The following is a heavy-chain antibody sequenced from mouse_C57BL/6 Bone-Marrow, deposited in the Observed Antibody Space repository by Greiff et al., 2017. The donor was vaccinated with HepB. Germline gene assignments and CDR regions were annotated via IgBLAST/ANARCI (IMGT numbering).Heavy chain of an antibody. J-gene: IGHJ4*01. CDR1: GYSITSGYY. V-gene: IGHV3-6*01. CDR2: ISYDGSN. D-gene: IGHD2-3*01. CDR3: ARDDGYYFYYAMDY. Sequence: EVKLQESGPGLVKPSQSLSLTCSVTGYSITSGYYWNWIRQFPGNKLEWMGYISYDGSNNYNPSLKNRISFTRDTSKNQFFLKLNSVTTEDTATYYCARDDGYYFYYAMDYWGQGTSVTVSS.